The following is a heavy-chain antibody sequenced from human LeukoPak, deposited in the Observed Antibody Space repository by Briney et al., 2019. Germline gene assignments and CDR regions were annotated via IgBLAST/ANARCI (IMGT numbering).Heavy chain of an antibody. CDR1: GDSVSSNSAT. Sequence: SQTLSLTCAISGDSVSSNSATWNWIRQSPSRGLEWLGRTYYRSKWSNAYAISVKSRIVINPDTSKNQFSLRLNSVTPEDTGVYYCAREWEDSSGWYYFDHWGQGTLVTVSS. CDR2: TYYRSKWSN. J-gene: IGHJ4*02. D-gene: IGHD6-19*01. V-gene: IGHV6-1*01. CDR3: AREWEDSSGWYYFDH.